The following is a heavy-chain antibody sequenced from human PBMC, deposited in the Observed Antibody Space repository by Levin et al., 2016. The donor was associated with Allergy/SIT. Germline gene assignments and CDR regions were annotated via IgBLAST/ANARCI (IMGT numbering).Heavy chain of an antibody. CDR3: VRGPNYRRIEY. CDR1: GFSFRSFA. CDR2: VSGTGGTT. J-gene: IGHJ4*02. D-gene: IGHD3-10*01. Sequence: GESLKISCAASGFSFRSFAMGWVRQAPRKGLEWVSDVSGTGGTTDYADSVKGRFTISRDNSKNMLYLEMNSLRAEDTAVYYCVRGPNYRRIEYWGQGTLVTVSS. V-gene: IGHV3-23*01.